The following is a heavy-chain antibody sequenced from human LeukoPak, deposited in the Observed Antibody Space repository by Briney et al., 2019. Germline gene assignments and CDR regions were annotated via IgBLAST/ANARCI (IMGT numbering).Heavy chain of an antibody. CDR1: GFTFSSYA. V-gene: IGHV3-23*01. Sequence: PGGSLRLSCAASGFTFSSYAMSWVRQAPGKGLEWVSGISGSGGSTYYADSVKGRFTISRDNSKNTLFLQMNSLRAEDTALYYCAKGSYYENSGYYYFDYWGQGTLVTVSS. D-gene: IGHD3-22*01. J-gene: IGHJ4*02. CDR3: AKGSYYENSGYYYFDY. CDR2: ISGSGGST.